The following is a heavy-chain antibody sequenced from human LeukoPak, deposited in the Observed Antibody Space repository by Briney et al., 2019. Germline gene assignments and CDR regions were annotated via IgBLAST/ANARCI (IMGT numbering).Heavy chain of an antibody. CDR2: INGDGSST. D-gene: IGHD5-18*01. CDR3: ARAGYSYGFDY. J-gene: IGHJ4*02. V-gene: IGHV3-74*01. CDR1: GFTFSSYW. Sequence: QPGGSLRLSCAASGFTFSSYWMHWVRQAPGKGLVWVSRINGDGSSTSYADSVKGRFTISRDNAKNTLYLQMNSLRAEDTAVYYCARAGYSYGFDYWGQGILVTVSS.